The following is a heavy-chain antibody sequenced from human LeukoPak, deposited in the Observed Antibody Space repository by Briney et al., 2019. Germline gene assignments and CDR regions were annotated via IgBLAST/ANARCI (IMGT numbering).Heavy chain of an antibody. J-gene: IGHJ4*02. Sequence: SETLSLTCTVSGYSISSGYYWGWIRQPPGKGLEWIGNIYHSGSTYYNPSLKSRVTISVDTSKNQFSLKLSSVTAADTAVYYCARDPWFYSDSSGYFQAWGQGTLVTVSS. V-gene: IGHV4-38-2*02. CDR3: ARDPWFYSDSSGYFQA. CDR2: IYHSGST. D-gene: IGHD3-22*01. CDR1: GYSISSGYY.